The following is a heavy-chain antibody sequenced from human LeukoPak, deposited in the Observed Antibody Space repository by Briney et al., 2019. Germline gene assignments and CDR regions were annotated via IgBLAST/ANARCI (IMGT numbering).Heavy chain of an antibody. V-gene: IGHV1-2*02. Sequence: ASVKVSCKASGYTFTGYYMHWVRQAPGQGLEWMGWINPNSGGTNYAQKFQGRVTMTRNTSISTAYMELSRLRSDDTAVYYCARVESIAARNYYYMDVWGKGTTVTVSS. CDR3: ARVESIAARNYYYMDV. CDR2: INPNSGGT. D-gene: IGHD6-6*01. J-gene: IGHJ6*03. CDR1: GYTFTGYY.